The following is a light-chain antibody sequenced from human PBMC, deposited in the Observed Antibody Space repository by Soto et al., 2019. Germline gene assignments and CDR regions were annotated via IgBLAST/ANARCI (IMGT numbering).Light chain of an antibody. V-gene: IGKV1-33*01. CDR3: QHYANVPIT. CDR1: QDIHSF. CDR2: DAS. J-gene: IGKJ5*01. Sequence: DIQTTQSPSSLTASVGDRVTITCQASQDIHSFLNWYQQKPGKAPMLLIYDASNLETGVPSRFSGTGSGTHYTFTISSLQPEDIGTYYCQHYANVPITFGQGTLLEIK.